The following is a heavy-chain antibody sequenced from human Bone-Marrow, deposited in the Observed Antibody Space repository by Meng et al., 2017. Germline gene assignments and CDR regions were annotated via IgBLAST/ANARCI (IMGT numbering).Heavy chain of an antibody. CDR3: ARDKYSYGSGDAFDI. CDR2: IIPIFGTA. Sequence: SVKVSCKASGGTFSSYAISWVRQAPGQGLEWMGGIIPIFGTANYAQKFQGRVTITADESTSTAYMELSSLRSDDTAVYYCARDKYSYGSGDAFDIWGQGTMVTVSS. D-gene: IGHD5-18*01. J-gene: IGHJ3*02. CDR1: GGTFSSYA. V-gene: IGHV1-69*13.